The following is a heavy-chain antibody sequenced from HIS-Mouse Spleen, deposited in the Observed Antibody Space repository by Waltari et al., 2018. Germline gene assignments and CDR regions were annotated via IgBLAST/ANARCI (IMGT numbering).Heavy chain of an antibody. D-gene: IGHD6-13*01. Sequence: QLQLPESGPGLVKPSETLSLTCTVSGCSISSSSSSWDWIRQPPGKGLEWIGSIYYSGSTYYNPSLKSRVTISVDTSKNQFSLKLSSVTAADTAVYYCAREIPYSSSWYDWYFDLWGRGTLVTVSS. CDR2: IYYSGST. J-gene: IGHJ2*01. CDR3: AREIPYSSSWYDWYFDL. CDR1: GCSISSSSSS. V-gene: IGHV4-39*07.